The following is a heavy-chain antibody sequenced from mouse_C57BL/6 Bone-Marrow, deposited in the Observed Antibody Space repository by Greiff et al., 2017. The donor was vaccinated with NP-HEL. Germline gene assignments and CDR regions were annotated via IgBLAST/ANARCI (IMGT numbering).Heavy chain of an antibody. CDR2: IRNKANNHAT. CDR3: TRGPYGYDYWYFDV. J-gene: IGHJ1*03. Sequence: EVMLVESGGGLVQPGGSMKLSCAASGFTFSDAWMDWVRQSPEKGLEWVAEIRNKANNHATYYAESVKGRFTISRDDSKSSVYLQMNSLRAEDTGIYYCTRGPYGYDYWYFDVWGTGTTVTVSS. CDR1: GFTFSDAW. D-gene: IGHD2-2*01. V-gene: IGHV6-6*01.